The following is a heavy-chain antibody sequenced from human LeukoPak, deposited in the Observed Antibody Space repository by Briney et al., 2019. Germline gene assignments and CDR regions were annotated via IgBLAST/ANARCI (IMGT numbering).Heavy chain of an antibody. CDR2: INSDGSST. D-gene: IGHD6-19*01. J-gene: IGHJ4*02. Sequence: GRSLRLSCAASGFTFSSYGMHWVRQAPGKGLVWVSRINSDGSSTSYADSVKGRFTISRDNAKNTLYLQMNSLRAEDTAVYYCARGRPYSSGWFLDYWGQGTLVTVSS. V-gene: IGHV3-74*01. CDR3: ARGRPYSSGWFLDY. CDR1: GFTFSSYG.